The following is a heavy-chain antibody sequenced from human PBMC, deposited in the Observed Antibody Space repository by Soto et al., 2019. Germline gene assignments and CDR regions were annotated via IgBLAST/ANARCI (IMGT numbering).Heavy chain of an antibody. V-gene: IGHV3-23*05. J-gene: IGHJ4*02. Sequence: GGSLRLSCAASGFAFSNCAMSWVRQAPGKGLEWVSTIKTSGDTTFYADPVKGRFTTSRDDSKNTLYLQMNSLRAEDTATYYCTKDVTGDIGADFWGQGTPVTVSS. CDR1: GFAFSNCA. CDR2: IKTSGDTT. CDR3: TKDVTGDIGADF. D-gene: IGHD2-21*02.